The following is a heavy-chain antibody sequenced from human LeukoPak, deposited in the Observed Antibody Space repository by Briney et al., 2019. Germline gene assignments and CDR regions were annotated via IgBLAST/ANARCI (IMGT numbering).Heavy chain of an antibody. CDR2: ISSAAATT. CDR1: GFTFSDHY. D-gene: IGHD7-27*01. V-gene: IGHV3-11*04. Sequence: GGSLRLSCAASGFTFSDHYMAWVRQAPGKGLEWLSYISSAAATTYYPDFVKGRFTISRDNAKNSLYLQMNSLRAEDTAVYYCARDNWGPDYWGQGILVTVSS. J-gene: IGHJ4*02. CDR3: ARDNWGPDY.